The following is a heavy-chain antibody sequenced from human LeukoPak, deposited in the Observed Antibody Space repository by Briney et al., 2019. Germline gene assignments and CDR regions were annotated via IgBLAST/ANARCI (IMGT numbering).Heavy chain of an antibody. V-gene: IGHV4-34*01. CDR2: INHSGST. CDR3: ARAAAGSPFDY. D-gene: IGHD6-13*01. Sequence: PSETLSLTCAVYGGSFNGDYWSWIRQPPGKGLEWIGEINHSGSTNYNPSLKSRVTISVDTSKNQFSLNLRSVTAADTAVYYCARAAAGSPFDYWGQGTLVTVSS. J-gene: IGHJ4*02. CDR1: GGSFNGDY.